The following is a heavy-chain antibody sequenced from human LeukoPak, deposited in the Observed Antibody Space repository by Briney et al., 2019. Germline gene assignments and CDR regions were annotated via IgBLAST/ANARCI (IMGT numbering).Heavy chain of an antibody. Sequence: NPSETLSLTCTVSGGSINSYYWTWIRQPAGKGLEWIGRIYTSGSTNYNPSLKSRVTMSVDTSKNQFSLKLSPVTAADTAVYYCARDRDSSGYSPHFDYWGQGTLVTVSS. J-gene: IGHJ4*02. CDR2: IYTSGST. CDR3: ARDRDSSGYSPHFDY. CDR1: GGSINSYY. V-gene: IGHV4-4*07. D-gene: IGHD3-22*01.